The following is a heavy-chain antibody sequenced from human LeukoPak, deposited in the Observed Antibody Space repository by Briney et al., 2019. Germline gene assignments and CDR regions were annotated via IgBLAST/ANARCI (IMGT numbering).Heavy chain of an antibody. Sequence: SVKVSCKASGATFSSYAISWVRQAPGQGLEWMGGIIPIFGTANYAQKFQGRVTITTDESTSTAYMELSSLRSEDTAVYYCARGQRIRQGGDAFDIWGQGTMVTVSS. CDR3: ARGQRIRQGGDAFDI. CDR1: GATFSSYA. D-gene: IGHD1-1*01. J-gene: IGHJ3*02. V-gene: IGHV1-69*05. CDR2: IIPIFGTA.